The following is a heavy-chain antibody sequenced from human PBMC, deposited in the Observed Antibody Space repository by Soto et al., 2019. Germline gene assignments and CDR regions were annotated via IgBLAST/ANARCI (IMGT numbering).Heavy chain of an antibody. CDR1: GFTFNIYA. Sequence: PGGSLRLSCAASGFTFNIYALHWVRQAPGKGLEWVAVISFDGTKKYYSDSVKGRFTISRDNLKNTLYLQMNNLRVEDAALYFCAREDDYGYRYINYGLDVWGQGTMGTVS. J-gene: IGHJ6*02. D-gene: IGHD4-17*01. CDR2: ISFDGTKK. V-gene: IGHV3-30-3*01. CDR3: AREDDYGYRYINYGLDV.